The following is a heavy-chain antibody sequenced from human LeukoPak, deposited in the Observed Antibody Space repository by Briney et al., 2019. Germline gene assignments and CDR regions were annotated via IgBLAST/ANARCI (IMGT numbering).Heavy chain of an antibody. Sequence: GGSLRLSCAASGFTFDDYAMHWVRQAPGKGLEWVSGISWNSGTIYYADSVKGRFTISRDNSKNSLYLQMNSLRNEDSALYYCAKSDSVAGTYYYYMDVWGKGTTVTVSS. CDR1: GFTFDDYA. CDR2: ISWNSGTI. J-gene: IGHJ6*03. D-gene: IGHD6-19*01. CDR3: AKSDSVAGTYYYYMDV. V-gene: IGHV3-43*02.